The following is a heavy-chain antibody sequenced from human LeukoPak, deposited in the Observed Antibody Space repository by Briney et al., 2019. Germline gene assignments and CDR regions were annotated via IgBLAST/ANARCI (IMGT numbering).Heavy chain of an antibody. J-gene: IGHJ4*02. CDR1: GFTFSSYS. V-gene: IGHV3-21*06. Sequence: GGSLRLSCAASGFTFSSYSMNWVRQAPGKGLEWVSSISSSSSYIYYADSVKGRFTISRENAKSSLYLQMNSLRAEDTAVYYCARGGGDFWSAYYSGYYFDYWGQGTLVTVSS. CDR3: ARGGGDFWSAYYSGYYFDY. D-gene: IGHD3-3*01. CDR2: ISSSSSYI.